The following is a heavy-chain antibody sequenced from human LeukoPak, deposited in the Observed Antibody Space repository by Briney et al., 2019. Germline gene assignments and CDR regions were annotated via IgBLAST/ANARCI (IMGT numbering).Heavy chain of an antibody. Sequence: AGGSLRLSCAASGFAFSSYSMNWVRQAPGKGLEWVSYISSSSSTIYYADSVKGRFTISRDNAKNSLYLQMNSLRAEDTAVYYCARFFRRRGYSGYDHLDYWGQGTLVTVSS. D-gene: IGHD5-12*01. J-gene: IGHJ4*02. V-gene: IGHV3-48*01. CDR1: GFAFSSYS. CDR2: ISSSSSTI. CDR3: ARFFRRRGYSGYDHLDY.